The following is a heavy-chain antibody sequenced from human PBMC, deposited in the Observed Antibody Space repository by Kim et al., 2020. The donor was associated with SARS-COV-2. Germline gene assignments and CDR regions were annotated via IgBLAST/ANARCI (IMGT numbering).Heavy chain of an antibody. Sequence: SETLSLTCTVSGGSITSSYFYWGWIRQPPGKGLEWIGSIYYSGSTYYNPSLKSRVTISVDTSKNQFSLRLSSVTATDTAVYYCARHRGGNGDWYYFDYWGQGTLVTVSS. D-gene: IGHD3-9*01. V-gene: IGHV4-39*01. J-gene: IGHJ4*02. CDR1: GGSITSSYFY. CDR2: IYYSGST. CDR3: ARHRGGNGDWYYFDY.